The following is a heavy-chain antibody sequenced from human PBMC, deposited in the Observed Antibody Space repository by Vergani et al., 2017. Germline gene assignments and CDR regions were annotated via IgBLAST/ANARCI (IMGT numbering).Heavy chain of an antibody. CDR2: INPNSGGT. D-gene: IGHD6-13*01. J-gene: IGHJ3*02. CDR1: GGTFSSYA. CDR3: ARGLAAAEYDAFDI. Sequence: QVQLVQSGAEVKKPGSSVKVSCKASGGTFSSYAISWVRQAPGQGLEWMGWINPNSGGTNYAQKFQGRVTMTRDTSISTAYMELSRLRSDDTAVYYCARGLAAAEYDAFDIWGQGTMVTVSS. V-gene: IGHV1-2*02.